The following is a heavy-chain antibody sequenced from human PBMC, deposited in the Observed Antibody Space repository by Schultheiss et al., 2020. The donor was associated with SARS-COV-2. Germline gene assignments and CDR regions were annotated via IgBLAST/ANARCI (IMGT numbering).Heavy chain of an antibody. Sequence: GGSLRLSCAASGFIFSDFYMSWIRQAPGKGLEWVAYISSTSSHTYFADSVKGRFTISRDNAKTSLYLQMDSLRAEDTAVYYCARGGARYCSSTSCYRWFDPWGQGTLVTVSS. V-gene: IGHV3-11*06. D-gene: IGHD2-2*01. CDR3: ARGGARYCSSTSCYRWFDP. CDR2: ISSTSSHT. J-gene: IGHJ5*02. CDR1: GFIFSDFY.